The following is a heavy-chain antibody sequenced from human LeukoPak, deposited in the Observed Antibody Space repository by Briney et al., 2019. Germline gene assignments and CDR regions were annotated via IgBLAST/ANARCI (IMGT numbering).Heavy chain of an antibody. Sequence: GGSLRLSCAASGFTFSNAWMSWARQAPGKGLEWVANIKQDASEKNYVDSVKGRFIISRDNAKNSLYLQINSLRAEDTAIYYCARDGPSYGGNCVFDHWGQGTLVTVSS. CDR2: IKQDASEK. V-gene: IGHV3-7*01. D-gene: IGHD4-23*01. CDR3: ARDGPSYGGNCVFDH. J-gene: IGHJ4*02. CDR1: GFTFSNAW.